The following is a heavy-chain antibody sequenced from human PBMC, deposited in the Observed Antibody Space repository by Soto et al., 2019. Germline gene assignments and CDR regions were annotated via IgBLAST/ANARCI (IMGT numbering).Heavy chain of an antibody. CDR2: IYYSGST. CDR3: ARDGDPRFLE. Sequence: QVQLQESGPGLLKPSQTLSLTCTVSGGSISDDIYYWTWIRQHPGKGLEWIGYIYYSGSTYYNPSLKSRVTMSVDTSKNQFSLKLSSVTAADTAVYYCARDGDPRFLEWGQGTLVTVSS. D-gene: IGHD4-17*01. V-gene: IGHV4-31*03. CDR1: GGSISDDIYY. J-gene: IGHJ4*02.